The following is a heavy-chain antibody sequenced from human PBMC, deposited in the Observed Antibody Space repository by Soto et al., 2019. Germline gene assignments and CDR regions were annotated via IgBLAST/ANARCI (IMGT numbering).Heavy chain of an antibody. D-gene: IGHD6-19*01. CDR2: ISAYNGNT. V-gene: IGHV1-18*01. J-gene: IGHJ3*02. CDR3: ARGESSGWIGGDAFDI. CDR1: GYTFTSYG. Sequence: QVPLVQSGAEVKKPGASVKVSCKASGYTFTSYGISWVRQAPGQGLEWMGWISAYNGNTNYAQKLQGRVTMTTDTPTSTAYMELRSLRSDDTAVYYCARGESSGWIGGDAFDIWGQGTMVTVSS.